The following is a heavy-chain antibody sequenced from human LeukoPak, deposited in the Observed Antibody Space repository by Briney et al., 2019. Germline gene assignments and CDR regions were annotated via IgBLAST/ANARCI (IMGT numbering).Heavy chain of an antibody. CDR3: ASPPPAIVGATTGGY. Sequence: SETLSLTCTVSGGSVSSGSYYWSWIRQPPGKGLEWIGYIYYSGSTNYNPSLKSRVTISVDTSKNQFSLKLSSVTAADTAVYYCASPPPAIVGATTGGYWGQGTLVTVSS. J-gene: IGHJ4*02. CDR1: GGSVSSGSYY. D-gene: IGHD1-26*01. V-gene: IGHV4-61*01. CDR2: IYYSGST.